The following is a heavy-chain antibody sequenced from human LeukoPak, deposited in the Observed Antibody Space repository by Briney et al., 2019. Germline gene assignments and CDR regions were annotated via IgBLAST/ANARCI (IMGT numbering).Heavy chain of an antibody. Sequence: GGSLRLSCVDSGFTFSSYEMNWVRQAPGKGLEWISYISSSGTTIYYADSVRGRFTISRDNAKKSLYLQMSSLRDEDTAVYYCARVAVNRNWFDPWGQGTLVTVSS. D-gene: IGHD2/OR15-2a*01. CDR2: ISSSGTTI. CDR3: ARVAVNRNWFDP. J-gene: IGHJ5*02. V-gene: IGHV3-48*03. CDR1: GFTFSSYE.